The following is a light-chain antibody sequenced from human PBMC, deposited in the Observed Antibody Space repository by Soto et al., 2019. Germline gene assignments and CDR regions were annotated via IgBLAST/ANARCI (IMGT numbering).Light chain of an antibody. V-gene: IGKV3-15*01. CDR3: QQYNNWPRT. Sequence: EIVLAQSPATLSLSPGERATLSCRASQSVSSYLAWYRQKPGQPPRLLIYGASTRATGIPARFSGSGSGTEFTLTISSLQSEDFAVYVCQQYNNWPRTFGQGTKVDIK. J-gene: IGKJ1*01. CDR2: GAS. CDR1: QSVSSY.